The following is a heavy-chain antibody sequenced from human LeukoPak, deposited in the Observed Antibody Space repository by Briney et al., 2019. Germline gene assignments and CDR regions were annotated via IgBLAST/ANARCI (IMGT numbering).Heavy chain of an antibody. CDR1: GVIVRSNY. CDR3: ARGIVVVPAAMVY. CDR2: LYHGGST. V-gene: IGHV3-66*01. D-gene: IGHD2-2*01. J-gene: IGHJ4*02. Sequence: GGSLRLSCVGSGVIVRSNYMTWVRQAPGKGLEWVSILYHGGSTYYADSVKGRFSISRDNSKNTLYLQMNSLGAEDTAVYYCARGIVVVPAAMVYWGQGTLVTVSS.